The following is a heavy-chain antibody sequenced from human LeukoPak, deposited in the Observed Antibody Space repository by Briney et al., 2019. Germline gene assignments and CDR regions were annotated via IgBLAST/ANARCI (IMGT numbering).Heavy chain of an antibody. J-gene: IGHJ4*02. Sequence: PGGSLRLSCAASGFTFSRYAMSWVRQAPGKGLEGVSAISGSGGSTYYADSVKGRVTISRDNSKNTLYMQMNSLRARETGVYYCAKCRVLCFGESQTYYFDYWGQGTLVTVSS. CDR2: ISGSGGST. CDR1: GFTFSRYA. D-gene: IGHD3-10*01. CDR3: AKCRVLCFGESQTYYFDY. V-gene: IGHV3-23*01.